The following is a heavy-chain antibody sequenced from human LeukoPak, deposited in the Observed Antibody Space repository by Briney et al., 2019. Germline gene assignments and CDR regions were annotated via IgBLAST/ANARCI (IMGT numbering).Heavy chain of an antibody. V-gene: IGHV1-24*01. J-gene: IGHJ6*02. CDR2: FDPEDGEI. Sequence: ASVKVSCKVSGYTLIELSMHWVRQAPGKGLEWVGGFDPEDGEIIYAQKFQGRVTMTEDTSTDTAYMELNSLRSEDTAVYYCAADDAYCSSTSCTNYYYYYGMDVWGQGTTVTVSS. D-gene: IGHD2-2*01. CDR1: GYTLIELS. CDR3: AADDAYCSSTSCTNYYYYYGMDV.